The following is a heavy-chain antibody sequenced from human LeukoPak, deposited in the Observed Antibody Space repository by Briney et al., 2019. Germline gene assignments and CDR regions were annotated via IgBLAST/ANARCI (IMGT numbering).Heavy chain of an antibody. CDR1: GFTFSSYA. CDR2: ISSSSSYI. Sequence: TGGSLRLSCAASGFTFSSYAMSWVRQAPGKGLEWVSSISSSSSYIYYADSVKGRFTISRDNAKNSLYLQMNSLRAEDTAVYYCARGELTWGEAAAVVYWGQGTLVTVSS. V-gene: IGHV3-21*01. D-gene: IGHD6-13*01. J-gene: IGHJ4*02. CDR3: ARGELTWGEAAAVVY.